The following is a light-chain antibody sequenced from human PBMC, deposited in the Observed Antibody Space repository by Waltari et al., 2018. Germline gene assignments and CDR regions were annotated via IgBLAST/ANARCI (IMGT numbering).Light chain of an antibody. CDR3: CSYTNSRTWV. Sequence: QSPLTHPAPVSGSPGPSTPSTRTGARRDVGRYEPASWYQQHPDKAPKLIIFEDTKRPSGISNRFAGSKSGNTASLTISGLQAEDEADYYCCSYTNSRTWVFGGGTKLTVL. V-gene: IGLV2-23*01. CDR1: RRDVGRYEP. J-gene: IGLJ3*02. CDR2: EDT.